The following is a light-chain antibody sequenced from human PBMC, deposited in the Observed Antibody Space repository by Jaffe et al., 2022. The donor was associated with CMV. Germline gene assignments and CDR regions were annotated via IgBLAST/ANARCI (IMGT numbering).Light chain of an antibody. Sequence: QPVLTQSSSASASPGSSVKLTCTLSSGHSYYMIAWHQQQPGKAPRYLMKVEPSGTYYKGSGVPDRFSGSSSGADRYLTISNLQSEDEADYYCETWDSNTLYVFGPGTKVTVL. CDR3: ETWDSNTLYV. V-gene: IGLV4-60*03. CDR1: SGHSYYM. J-gene: IGLJ1*01. CDR2: VEPSGTY.